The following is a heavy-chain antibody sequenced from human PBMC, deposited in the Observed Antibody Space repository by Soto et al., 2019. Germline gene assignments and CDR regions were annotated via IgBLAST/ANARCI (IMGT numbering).Heavy chain of an antibody. CDR2: ISYDGSTK. V-gene: IGHV3-30-3*01. CDR3: ARDGGSVVVTAILTTPGYGMDV. CDR1: GFTFSSYA. J-gene: IGHJ6*02. Sequence: QVQLVESGGGVVQPGRSLRLSCAASGFTFSSYAMHWVRQAPGKGLEWVAVISYDGSTKYYADSVKGRFTISRDNSKNTLYLQMNSLRAEDTAVYYCARDGGSVVVTAILTTPGYGMDVWGQGTTVTVSS. D-gene: IGHD2-21*02.